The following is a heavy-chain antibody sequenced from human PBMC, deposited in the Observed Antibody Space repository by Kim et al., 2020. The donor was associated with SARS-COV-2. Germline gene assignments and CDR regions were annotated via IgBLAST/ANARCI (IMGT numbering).Heavy chain of an antibody. V-gene: IGHV3-48*03. CDR2: ISGGSTTI. Sequence: GGSLRLSCAASGFSFSSYEMNWVRQAPGKGLEWVSYISGGSTTIYYADSVRGRFTISRDNAKNSLYLQMNSLRAEDTALYYCARGDYSEPYYYYSYIVV. CDR1: GFSFSSYE. D-gene: IGHD2-15*01. J-gene: IGHJ6*03. CDR3: ARGDYSEPYYYYSYIVV.